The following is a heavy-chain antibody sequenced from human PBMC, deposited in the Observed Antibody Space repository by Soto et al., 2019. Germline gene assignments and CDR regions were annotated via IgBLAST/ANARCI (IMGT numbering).Heavy chain of an antibody. V-gene: IGHV3-23*01. D-gene: IGHD3-22*01. CDR3: AKVQDYYDSSGYPGYFQH. CDR2: ISGRGGST. Sequence: GGSLRLSCAASGFTFSSYAMSWVRQAPGKGLEWVSAISGRGGSTYYADSVKGRFTISRDNSKNTLYLQMNSLRAEDTAVYYCAKVQDYYDSSGYPGYFQHWGQGTLVTVSS. J-gene: IGHJ1*01. CDR1: GFTFSSYA.